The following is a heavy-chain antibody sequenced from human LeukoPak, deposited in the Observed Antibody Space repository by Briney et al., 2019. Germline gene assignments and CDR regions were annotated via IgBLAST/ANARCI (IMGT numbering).Heavy chain of an antibody. J-gene: IGHJ3*02. CDR2: IYHSGST. D-gene: IGHD2-15*01. Sequence: SQTLSLTCAVSGGSISSGGYSSSWLRQPPGKGLEWIGYIYHSGSTYYNPSLKSRVTISVDRSKNQFSLKLSSVTAADTAVYYCARGDCSGGSCDAFDIWGQGTMVTVSS. V-gene: IGHV4-30-2*01. CDR1: GGSISSGGYS. CDR3: ARGDCSGGSCDAFDI.